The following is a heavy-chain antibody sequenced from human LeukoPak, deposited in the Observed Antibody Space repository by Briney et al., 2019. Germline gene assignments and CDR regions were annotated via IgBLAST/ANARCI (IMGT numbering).Heavy chain of an antibody. CDR1: GFNFGRYW. CDR2: IKPDGGET. J-gene: IGHJ4*02. Sequence: GGSLRLSCAASGFNFGRYWMSWVRQSPGKGLQWVAVIKPDGGETYYVDSVKGRFTISRDNAKNLLYLQMNSLRGEDTALYYCARGVYFEDWGQGTLVTVSS. CDR3: ARGVYFED. V-gene: IGHV3-7*01.